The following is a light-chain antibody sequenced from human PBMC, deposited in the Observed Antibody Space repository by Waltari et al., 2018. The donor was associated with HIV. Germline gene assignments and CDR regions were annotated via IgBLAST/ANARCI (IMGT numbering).Light chain of an antibody. CDR2: LEGSGSY. Sequence: QPVLTQSSSATASLGPSVKPTSTLSSWHRRYIIAWHQQQPGKAPRYLMKLEGSGSYNKGSGIPDRFSGSSSGADRYLTISNLQSEDEADYYCETWDSNTHKVVFGGGTKLTVL. J-gene: IGLJ2*01. CDR1: SWHRRYI. V-gene: IGLV4-60*03. CDR3: ETWDSNTHKVV.